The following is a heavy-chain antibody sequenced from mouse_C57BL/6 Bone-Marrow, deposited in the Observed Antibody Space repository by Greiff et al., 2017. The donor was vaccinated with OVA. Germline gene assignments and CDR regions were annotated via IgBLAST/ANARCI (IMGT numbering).Heavy chain of an antibody. Sequence: VHLVESGAELVKPGASVKMSCKASGYTFTTYPIEWMKQNHGKSLEWIGNFHPYNDDTKYNEKFKGKATLTVEKSSSTVYLELSRLTSDDSAVYYCARGGNWVYAMDYWGQGTSVTVSS. J-gene: IGHJ4*01. CDR2: FHPYNDDT. D-gene: IGHD4-1*01. V-gene: IGHV1-47*01. CDR1: GYTFTTYP. CDR3: ARGGNWVYAMDY.